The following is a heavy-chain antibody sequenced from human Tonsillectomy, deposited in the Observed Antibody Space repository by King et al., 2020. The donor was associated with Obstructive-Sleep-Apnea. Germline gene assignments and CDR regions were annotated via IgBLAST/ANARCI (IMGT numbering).Heavy chain of an antibody. Sequence: LQLVQSGAELKKPGASVKVSCKASGYTFTAYYIHWVRQAPGQGLEWMGWINPNSGGTYSAQKFQGRVTMTRYPSISTAYMDLTSLRSDDTAVYYCVRDFLEAAPGYFFDYWCQGTLVTVSS. CDR2: INPNSGGT. J-gene: IGHJ4*02. CDR3: VRDFLEAAPGYFFDY. CDR1: GYTFTAYY. D-gene: IGHD6-13*01. V-gene: IGHV1-2*02.